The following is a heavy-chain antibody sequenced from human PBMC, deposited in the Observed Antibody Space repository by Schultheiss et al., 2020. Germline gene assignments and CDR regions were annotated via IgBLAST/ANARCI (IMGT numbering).Heavy chain of an antibody. CDR2: ISYDGSNK. Sequence: GGSLRLSCAASGFTFSDYYMSWIRQAPGKGLEWVAVISYDGSNKYYADSVKGRFTISRDSSKNTLYLQMNSLRAEDTAVYYCARGLDYDFWSGYHLAAFDIWGQGTMVTVSS. V-gene: IGHV3-30-3*01. D-gene: IGHD3-3*01. CDR1: GFTFSDYY. CDR3: ARGLDYDFWSGYHLAAFDI. J-gene: IGHJ3*02.